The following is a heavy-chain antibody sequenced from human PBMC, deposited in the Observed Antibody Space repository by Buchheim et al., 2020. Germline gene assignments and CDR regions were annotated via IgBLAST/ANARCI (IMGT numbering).Heavy chain of an antibody. Sequence: QLQLQESGPGLVKPSETLSLTCTVSGGSISSYSWGWIRQPPGKGMEWIGSINQSGRTFYNPSLNSRITISVDMSKNQLTLKLSSVTAADTAVYYCASHKMVETYNPSENWGQGTL. CDR1: GGSISSYS. J-gene: IGHJ4*02. CDR3: ASHKMVETYNPSEN. CDR2: INQSGRT. D-gene: IGHD1-14*01. V-gene: IGHV4-39*01.